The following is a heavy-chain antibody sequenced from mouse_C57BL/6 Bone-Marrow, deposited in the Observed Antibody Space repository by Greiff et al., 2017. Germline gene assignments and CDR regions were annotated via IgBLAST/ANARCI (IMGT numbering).Heavy chain of an antibody. J-gene: IGHJ2*01. V-gene: IGHV1-80*01. CDR3: ARGDYDDFDY. CDR1: GYAFSSYW. D-gene: IGHD2-4*01. CDR2: IYPGDGDP. Sequence: LVESGAELVKPGASVKISCKASGYAFSSYWMNWVKQRPGKGLEWIGQIYPGDGDPNYNGKFKGQATLTADKSSSTAYMQLSSLTSEYSAVSFCARGDYDDFDYWGQGTTLTVSS.